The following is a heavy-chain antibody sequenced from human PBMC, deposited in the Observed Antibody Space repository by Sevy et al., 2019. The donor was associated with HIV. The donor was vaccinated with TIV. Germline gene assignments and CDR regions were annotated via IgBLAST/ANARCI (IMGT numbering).Heavy chain of an antibody. CDR2: ISSSSSYI. CDR3: ARGVGAKGPRAFDI. V-gene: IGHV3-21*01. CDR1: GFTFSSYS. Sequence: GGSLRLSCAASGFTFSSYSMNWVRQAPGKGLEWVSFISSSSSYIYYADSVKGRFTISRDNAENSLYLQMNSLRAEETAVYYCARGVGAKGPRAFDIWGQGTMVTVSS. D-gene: IGHD1-26*01. J-gene: IGHJ3*02.